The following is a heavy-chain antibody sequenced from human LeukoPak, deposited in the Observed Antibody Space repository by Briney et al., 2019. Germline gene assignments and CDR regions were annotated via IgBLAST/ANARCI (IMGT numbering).Heavy chain of an antibody. D-gene: IGHD2-2*01. CDR2: IFYSGTT. V-gene: IGHV4-59*08. CDR1: GGSISGYY. Sequence: SETLSLTCTVSGGSISGYYWSWIRQPPGKGLEWIGYIFYSGTTSYNPSLKSRVTISVDTSKNQFSLKLTSVTAADTAVYYCATYCSSNRCYFDYWGQGTRVTVSS. J-gene: IGHJ4*02. CDR3: ATYCSSNRCYFDY.